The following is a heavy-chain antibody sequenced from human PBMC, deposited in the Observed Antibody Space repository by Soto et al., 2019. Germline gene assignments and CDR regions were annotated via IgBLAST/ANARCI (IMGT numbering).Heavy chain of an antibody. CDR1: GGSFSGYY. V-gene: IGHV4-59*01. J-gene: IGHJ3*02. Sequence: SETLSLTCAVYGGSFSGYYWSWIRQPPGKGLEWIGYIYYSGSTNYNPSLKSRVTISVDTSKNQFSLKLSSVTAADTAVYYCARGRGGDIVVVPAARGMVAFDIWGQGTMVTVSS. CDR2: IYYSGST. D-gene: IGHD2-2*01. CDR3: ARGRGGDIVVVPAARGMVAFDI.